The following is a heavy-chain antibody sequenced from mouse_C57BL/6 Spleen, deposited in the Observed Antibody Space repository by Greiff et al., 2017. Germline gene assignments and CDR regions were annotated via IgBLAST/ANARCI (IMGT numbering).Heavy chain of an antibody. CDR2: LLPGSGST. J-gene: IGHJ2*01. Sequence: QVQLLQSGAELMKPGASVKLSCTATGYTFTGYWIEWVKQRPGHGLEWIGELLPGSGSTNYNEKFKGKVTITADTSSNTAYMQLSSLTTEDTAIYYYARGDSWDCWGQGTTRTVSS. V-gene: IGHV1-9*01. CDR3: ARGDSWDC. CDR1: GYTFTGYW.